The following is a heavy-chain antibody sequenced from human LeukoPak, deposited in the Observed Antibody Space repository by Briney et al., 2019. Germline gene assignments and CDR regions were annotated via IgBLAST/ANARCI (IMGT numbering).Heavy chain of an antibody. CDR3: ARDQGSEGYYYGRDV. CDR2: IWYDGSNK. CDR1: GFTFSSYG. J-gene: IGHJ6*02. V-gene: IGHV3-33*01. Sequence: PGGSLRLSCAASGFTFSSYGMHWVCQAPGQGLEWVAVIWYDGSNKYYADSVKGRFTISRDNPKNTLFLQMNSLRAEDTAVYYCARDQGSEGYYYGRDVRGQGTTDSVS.